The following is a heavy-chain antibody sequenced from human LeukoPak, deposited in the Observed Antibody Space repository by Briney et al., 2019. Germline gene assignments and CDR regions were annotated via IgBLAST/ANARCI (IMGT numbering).Heavy chain of an antibody. CDR2: INHSGST. J-gene: IGHJ4*02. CDR3: ARVFYSNYVSH. Sequence: PSETPSLTCAVYGGSFSGYYWSWIRQPPGKGLEWIGEINHSGSTNYNPSLKSRVTISVDTSKNQFSLKLSPVTAADTAVYYCARVFYSNYVSHWGQGTLVTVSS. D-gene: IGHD4-11*01. V-gene: IGHV4-34*01. CDR1: GGSFSGYY.